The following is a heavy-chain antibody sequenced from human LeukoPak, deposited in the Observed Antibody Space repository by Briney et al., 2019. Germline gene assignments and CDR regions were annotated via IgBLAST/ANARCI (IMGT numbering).Heavy chain of an antibody. J-gene: IGHJ4*02. Sequence: PSQTLSLTCTVSGDSISSGSYYWSWIRQPAGKGLQWIGRIYTSGSTNYYPSLKSRVTISVDTSKNQFSLKLSSVTAADTAVYYCARLTGYTIEDYFDYWGQGTLVTVSS. V-gene: IGHV4-61*02. CDR1: GDSISSGSYY. D-gene: IGHD3-9*01. CDR2: IYTSGST. CDR3: ARLTGYTIEDYFDY.